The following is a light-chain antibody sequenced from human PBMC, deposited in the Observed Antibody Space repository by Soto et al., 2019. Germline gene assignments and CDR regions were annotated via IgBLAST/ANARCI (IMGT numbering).Light chain of an antibody. J-gene: IGKJ1*01. CDR2: GAS. Sequence: EIVLTQSPGTLSWSPGERATLSCRASQSVSSNYLAWYQQKPGQAPSLLIDGASIRATGIPARFSGSGSGTDFTLTISRLEPEDSAVYYCQQYGSSPWTFGQGTKVEIK. CDR1: QSVSSNY. CDR3: QQYGSSPWT. V-gene: IGKV3-20*01.